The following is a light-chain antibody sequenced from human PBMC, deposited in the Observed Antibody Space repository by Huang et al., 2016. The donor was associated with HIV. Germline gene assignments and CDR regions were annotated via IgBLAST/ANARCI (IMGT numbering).Light chain of an antibody. V-gene: IGKV1-27*01. CDR2: ASS. Sequence: DIQMTQSPSSLSAFVGDRVTITCRASQGISNYLAWYQQKPGKVPKLLIYASSTLHSGVPSRFSGSGSGTDFTLTISSLQPEDVATYYCQKYNSALGTFGQGTKVEVK. CDR1: QGISNY. CDR3: QKYNSALGT. J-gene: IGKJ1*01.